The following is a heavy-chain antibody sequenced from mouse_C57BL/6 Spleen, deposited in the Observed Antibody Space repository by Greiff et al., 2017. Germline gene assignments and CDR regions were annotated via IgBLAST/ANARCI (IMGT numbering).Heavy chain of an antibody. CDR1: GYTFTSYW. Sequence: QVQLQQPGAELEKPGASVKLSCKASGYTFTSYWMHWVKQRPGQGLEWIGMIHPNSGSTNYNEKFKSKATLTVDKSSSTAYMQLSSLTSEDSAVYYCANYYGSSYYAMDYWGQGTSVTVSS. CDR2: IHPNSGST. CDR3: ANYYGSSYYAMDY. D-gene: IGHD1-1*01. V-gene: IGHV1-64*01. J-gene: IGHJ4*01.